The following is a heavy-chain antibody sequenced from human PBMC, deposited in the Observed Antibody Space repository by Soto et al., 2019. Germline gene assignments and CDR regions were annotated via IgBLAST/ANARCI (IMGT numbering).Heavy chain of an antibody. CDR1: GFSFFSYA. Sequence: HPGGSLRLSCTGSGFSFFSYAMSWVRQAPGEGLEWVSTISGSGGHTYYADSVKGRFVVSRDNDKNAVYLHMSSLTGEDTAVYFCAKIEMGWFAQWGQGTQVTVSS. CDR3: AKIEMGWFAQ. V-gene: IGHV3-23*01. D-gene: IGHD2-8*01. J-gene: IGHJ5*02. CDR2: ISGSGGHT.